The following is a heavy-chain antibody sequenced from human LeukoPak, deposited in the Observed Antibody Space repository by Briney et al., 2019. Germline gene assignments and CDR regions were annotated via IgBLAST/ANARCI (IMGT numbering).Heavy chain of an antibody. D-gene: IGHD6-13*01. Sequence: GGSLRLSCAASGFTFSSYGMHWVRQAPGKGLEWVAVIWYDGSNKYYADSVKGRFTISRDNSKNTLYLQMNSLRAEDTAVYYCARGMYSSILYGMDVWGKGTTVTVSS. J-gene: IGHJ6*04. CDR3: ARGMYSSILYGMDV. CDR1: GFTFSSYG. V-gene: IGHV3-33*01. CDR2: IWYDGSNK.